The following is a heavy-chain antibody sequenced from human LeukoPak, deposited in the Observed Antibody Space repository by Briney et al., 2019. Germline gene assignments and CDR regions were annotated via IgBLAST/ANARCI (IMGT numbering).Heavy chain of an antibody. CDR3: AKDLTYYYDSSGYFQH. D-gene: IGHD3-22*01. CDR1: GGSISSSN. CDR2: ISGGGST. J-gene: IGHJ1*01. Sequence: GTLSLTCAVSGGSISSSNWWSWVRQAPGKGLEWVSAISGGGSTYYADSVKGRFTISRDNSKNTLYLQMNSLRAEDTAVYYCAKDLTYYYDSSGYFQHWGQGTLVTVSS. V-gene: IGHV3-23*01.